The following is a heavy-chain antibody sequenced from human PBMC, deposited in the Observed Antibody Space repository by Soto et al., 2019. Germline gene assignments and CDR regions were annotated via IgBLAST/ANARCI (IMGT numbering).Heavy chain of an antibody. Sequence: GGSLRLSCAASGFTFSSYAMSWVRQAPGKGLEWVSSISSSSSYIYYADSVKGRFTISRDNAKNSLYLQMNSLRAEDTAVYYCAAGARRHPYYYYYYMDVWGKGTTVTVSS. J-gene: IGHJ6*03. CDR3: AAGARRHPYYYYYYMDV. V-gene: IGHV3-21*01. CDR2: ISSSSSYI. CDR1: GFTFSSYA. D-gene: IGHD6-6*01.